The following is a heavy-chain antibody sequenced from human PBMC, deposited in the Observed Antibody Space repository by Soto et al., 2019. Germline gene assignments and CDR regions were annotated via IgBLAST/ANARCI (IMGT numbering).Heavy chain of an antibody. CDR2: VSASGLNT. Sequence: PGGSLGLSCAASGFTFSTYAMAWVRQAPGKGLEWVSGVSASGLNTDYADPVKGRFYISRDNSNNTLYLQLNGLRLEDTAVYYCARERVESLSGSYLDSWGQGTLVTVSS. J-gene: IGHJ4*02. V-gene: IGHV3-23*01. CDR3: ARERVESLSGSYLDS. CDR1: GFTFSTYA. D-gene: IGHD1-26*01.